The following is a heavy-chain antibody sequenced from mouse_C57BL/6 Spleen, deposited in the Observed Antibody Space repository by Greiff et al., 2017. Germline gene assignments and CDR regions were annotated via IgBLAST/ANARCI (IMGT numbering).Heavy chain of an antibody. CDR1: GYSFTDYN. D-gene: IGHD1-1*01. Sequence: EVQVVESGPELVKPGASVKISCKASGYSFTDYNMNWVKQSNGKSLEWIGVINPNYGTTSYNQKFKGKATLTVDQSSSTAYMQLNSLTSEDSAVYYCARRYYYGSYWYFDVWGTGTTVTVSS. CDR2: INPNYGTT. J-gene: IGHJ1*03. V-gene: IGHV1-39*01. CDR3: ARRYYYGSYWYFDV.